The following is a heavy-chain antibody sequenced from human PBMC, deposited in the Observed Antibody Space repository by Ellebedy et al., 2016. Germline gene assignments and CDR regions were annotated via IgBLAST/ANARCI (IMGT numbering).Heavy chain of an antibody. Sequence: GSLRLXCAASAFTFSNSAMNWVRQAPGKGLEWIGEINHSGSTNYNPSLKSRVTISVDTSKNQFSLKLSSVTAADTAVYYCARGAPGHWGQGTLVTVSS. CDR3: ARGAPGH. D-gene: IGHD1-14*01. CDR1: AFTFSNSA. V-gene: IGHV4-34*01. J-gene: IGHJ4*02. CDR2: INHSGST.